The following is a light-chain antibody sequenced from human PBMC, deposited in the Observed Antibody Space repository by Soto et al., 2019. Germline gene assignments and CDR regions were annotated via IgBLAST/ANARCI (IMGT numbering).Light chain of an antibody. J-gene: IGKJ2*01. Sequence: EIVLTQSPGTLSLSPGERATLSCRASQSVSSSYLAWYQQKPGQAPRLLIYGSSSRATGIPDRFSGSGSGTGFTLSISRLEPEDFAVYYCQQYGSSPYTFGQGSKLGIK. CDR2: GSS. CDR1: QSVSSSY. CDR3: QQYGSSPYT. V-gene: IGKV3-20*01.